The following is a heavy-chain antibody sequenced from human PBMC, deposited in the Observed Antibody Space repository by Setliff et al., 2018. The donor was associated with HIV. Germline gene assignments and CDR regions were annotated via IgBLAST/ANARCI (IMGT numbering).Heavy chain of an antibody. V-gene: IGHV4-59*08. CDR3: ARHGYSSDLRISYCDS. D-gene: IGHD5-18*01. CDR1: GGSISSYY. CDR2: IYYRGST. J-gene: IGHJ4*02. Sequence: PSETLSLTCTVSGGSISSYYWSWIRQPPGKGLEWIGYIYYRGSTDYNPSLKSRVTISIDTSKNQFSLQLSSVTAADTAVYYCARHGYSSDLRISYCDSWGQGSLVTVSS.